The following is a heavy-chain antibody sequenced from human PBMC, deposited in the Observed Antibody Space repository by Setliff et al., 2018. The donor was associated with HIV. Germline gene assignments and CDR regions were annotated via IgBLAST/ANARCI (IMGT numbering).Heavy chain of an antibody. CDR3: AKVLPSHTDGAFDI. V-gene: IGHV3-30*02. CDR2: IRYDDTFK. D-gene: IGHD4-17*01. J-gene: IGHJ3*02. Sequence: GGSLRLSCAASGFTFSTYGMHWVRQAPGKGLEWVAFIRYDDTFKHYVDSVKGRFTISRDNSKNTVSLQMNSLRVEDTAVYYCAKVLPSHTDGAFDIWGQGTRVTVSS. CDR1: GFTFSTYG.